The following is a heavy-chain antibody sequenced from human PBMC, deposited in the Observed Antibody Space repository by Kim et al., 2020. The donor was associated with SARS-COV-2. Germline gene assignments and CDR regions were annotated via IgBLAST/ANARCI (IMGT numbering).Heavy chain of an antibody. CDR2: IYHGGST. CDR3: ASPPVTGNWGGPFDD. CDR1: GVSITSTSHY. D-gene: IGHD2-21*01. Sequence: SETLSLTCRVSGVSITSTSHYWGWIRQSPGKGLEWIGSIYHGGSTYYNPSLESRVTVSVDTSKNQFSLKLSSVTAADTAVYYCASPPVTGNWGGPFDDWGQGTLVTVSS. V-gene: IGHV4-39*01. J-gene: IGHJ4*02.